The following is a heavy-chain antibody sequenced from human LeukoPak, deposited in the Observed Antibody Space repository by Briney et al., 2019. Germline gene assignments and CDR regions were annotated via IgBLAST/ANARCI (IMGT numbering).Heavy chain of an antibody. Sequence: GGSLRLSCAASGFTFTTYWMSWVRQAPGKGLEWVANLKQDGTVKYYVDSVKGRFTISRDNARNSLYLQMGSLRVEDTAVYYCARIGYSSSSFDYWGQGTLVTVSS. CDR1: GFTFTTYW. D-gene: IGHD6-6*01. CDR3: ARIGYSSSSFDY. J-gene: IGHJ4*02. V-gene: IGHV3-7*01. CDR2: LKQDGTVK.